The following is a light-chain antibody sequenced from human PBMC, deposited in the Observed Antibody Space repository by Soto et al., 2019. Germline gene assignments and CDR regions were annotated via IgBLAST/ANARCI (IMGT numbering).Light chain of an antibody. Sequence: DIQMTQSPSSLSASVGDRVTITCRASQGISNYFAWYQQKPGKVPKLLIYAASTLHSGVASRFSGSGSGTDFALTISSLQPENVATYNCQKYNSAPRTCGQGTKVEIK. CDR3: QKYNSAPRT. J-gene: IGKJ1*01. CDR1: QGISNY. V-gene: IGKV1-27*01. CDR2: AAS.